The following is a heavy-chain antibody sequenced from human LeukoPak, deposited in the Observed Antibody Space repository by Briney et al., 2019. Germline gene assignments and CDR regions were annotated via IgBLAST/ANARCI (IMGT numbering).Heavy chain of an antibody. D-gene: IGHD4-23*01. V-gene: IGHV1-46*01. CDR3: AREQRGGLGGNLGGLFASYYTYYYMDV. J-gene: IGHJ6*03. Sequence: GASVKVSCKASGYTFTMYQIHWVRQAPGQGLEWMGMINPSDGATTYAQRFQGRVTLIRDMSTTTVYMDLHSLRFEDTAVYFCAREQRGGLGGNLGGLFASYYTYYYMDVWGRGTTVTVSS. CDR2: INPSDGAT. CDR1: GYTFTMYQ.